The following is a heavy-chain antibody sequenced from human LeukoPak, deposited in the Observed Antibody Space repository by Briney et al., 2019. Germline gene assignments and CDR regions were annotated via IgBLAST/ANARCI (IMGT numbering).Heavy chain of an antibody. D-gene: IGHD6-6*01. CDR3: ARGRIAARPGGYNWFDP. J-gene: IGHJ5*02. V-gene: IGHV1-8*01. CDR2: MNPNSGNT. Sequence: ASVKVSCKASGYTFTSYDINWVRQAPGQGLEWMGWMNPNSGNTVYAQKFQGRVTMTRNTSISTAYMELSSLRSEDTAVYYCARGRIAARPGGYNWFDPWGQGTLVTVSS. CDR1: GYTFTSYD.